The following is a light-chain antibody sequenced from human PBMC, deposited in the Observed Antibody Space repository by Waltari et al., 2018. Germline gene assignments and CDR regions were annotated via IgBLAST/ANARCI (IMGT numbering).Light chain of an antibody. V-gene: IGLV2-14*03. J-gene: IGLJ2*01. CDR3: SSFSSGSTPVV. Sequence: QSVLTQPASVSGSPGQSITISCTGTSSDVGSYNFVSWYQQHPGKAPKLIIFNVSNRPSGLSNRFSGSKTGNTASLTISGLQAEDEADFYCSSFSSGSTPVVFGGGTMLTVL. CDR2: NVS. CDR1: SSDVGSYNF.